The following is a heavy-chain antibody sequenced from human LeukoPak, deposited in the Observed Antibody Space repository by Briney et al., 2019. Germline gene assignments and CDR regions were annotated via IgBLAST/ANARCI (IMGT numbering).Heavy chain of an antibody. D-gene: IGHD6-19*01. CDR3: AKRGASSGWASFDY. J-gene: IGHJ4*02. CDR2: ISGSGGST. CDR1: GFTFSSYA. V-gene: IGHV3-23*01. Sequence: GGSLRLSCAASGFTFSSYAMSWVRQAPGKGLEWVSAISGSGGSTYYADSVEGRFTISRDNSKNTLYLQMNSLRAEDTAVYYCAKRGASSGWASFDYWGQGTLVTVPS.